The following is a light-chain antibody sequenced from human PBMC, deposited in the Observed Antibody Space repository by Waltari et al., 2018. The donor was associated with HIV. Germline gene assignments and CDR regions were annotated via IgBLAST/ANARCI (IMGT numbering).Light chain of an antibody. Sequence: SALTQPASVSGSPGQSITISCTGTSSDVGGYNYVSWYQQHPGKAPKLMIYDVSNRPSGVSNRFSGSKSGNTASLTISGLQAEDEADYYCSSYTSSSTLVVFGGGTKLTVL. J-gene: IGLJ2*01. CDR1: SSDVGGYNY. V-gene: IGLV2-14*03. CDR3: SSYTSSSTLVV. CDR2: DVS.